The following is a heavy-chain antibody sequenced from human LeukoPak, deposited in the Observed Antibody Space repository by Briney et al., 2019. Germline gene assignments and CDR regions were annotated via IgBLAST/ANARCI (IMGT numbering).Heavy chain of an antibody. CDR2: ITNDGSST. CDR3: AKERSSAIDY. D-gene: IGHD2-15*01. J-gene: IGHJ4*02. CDR1: GLTFSSHW. Sequence: PTGGSLRLSCAASGLTFSSHWMHWVRQAPGKGLVWVSRITNDGSSTTYADSVKGRFSISRDNAKNSLYLQMNSLKAEDTALYYCAKERSSAIDYWGQGTLVTVSS. V-gene: IGHV3-74*01.